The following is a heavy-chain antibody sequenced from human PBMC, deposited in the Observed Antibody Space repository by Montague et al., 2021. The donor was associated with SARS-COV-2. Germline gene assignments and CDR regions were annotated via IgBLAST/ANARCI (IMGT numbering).Heavy chain of an antibody. Sequence: SETLSLTCTVSGGSISSSSYYWGWIRQPPGKGLEWIGNIYYSGSTYYNPSLESRVTISVDTSKNQFSLKLSSVTAADTAVYYCARQKMGAVTIFGVVRDDRWCDPWGQGTLVTVSS. V-gene: IGHV4-39*01. CDR1: GGSISSSSYY. J-gene: IGHJ5*02. D-gene: IGHD3-3*01. CDR2: IYYSGST. CDR3: ARQKMGAVTIFGVVRDDRWCDP.